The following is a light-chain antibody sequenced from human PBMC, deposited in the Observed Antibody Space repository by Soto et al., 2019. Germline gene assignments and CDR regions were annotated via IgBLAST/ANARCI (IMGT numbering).Light chain of an antibody. V-gene: IGKV3-15*01. J-gene: IGKJ1*01. CDR3: QQYANWPKT. Sequence: EIVMTHSPATLAVSPCEGATLSFRASQSVSNKLVWYQQKPGQAPRLLIYAASTRATGIPARFSGSGSETEFTLTISSLQSEDLAVYYCQQYANWPKTFGQGTKVDIK. CDR1: QSVSNK. CDR2: AAS.